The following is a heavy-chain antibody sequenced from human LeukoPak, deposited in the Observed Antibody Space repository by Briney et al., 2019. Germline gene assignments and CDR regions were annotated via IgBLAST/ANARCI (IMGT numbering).Heavy chain of an antibody. CDR2: IWYDGSNK. V-gene: IGHV3-33*01. CDR1: GFTFSSYG. Sequence: GGSLRLSCAVSGFTFSSYGMHWVRQAPGKGLEWVAVIWYDGSNKYYADSVKGRFTISRDNSKNTLYLQMNSLRAEDTAVYYCASYVLGDAFDIWGQGTMVTVSS. D-gene: IGHD3-3*02. CDR3: ASYVLGDAFDI. J-gene: IGHJ3*02.